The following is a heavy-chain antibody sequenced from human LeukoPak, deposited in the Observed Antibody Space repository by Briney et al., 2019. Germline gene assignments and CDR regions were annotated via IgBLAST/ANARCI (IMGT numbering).Heavy chain of an antibody. D-gene: IGHD2-15*01. CDR2: INPNSGGT. CDR1: GYTFTDFY. CDR3: ARERTLTSCYDY. Sequence: GASVTVSCKASGYTFTDFYIHWVRQAPGQGLEWMGWINPNSGGTNYAQKFQGRVTMTRDTSISTAYMELSRLRSDDTAVYYCARERTLTSCYDYWGQGTLVTVSS. V-gene: IGHV1-2*02. J-gene: IGHJ4*02.